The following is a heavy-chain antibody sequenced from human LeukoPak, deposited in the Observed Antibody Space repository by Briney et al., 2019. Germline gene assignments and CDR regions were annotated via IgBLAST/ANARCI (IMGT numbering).Heavy chain of an antibody. J-gene: IGHJ5*02. CDR2: IYYSGST. Sequence: SETLSLTCAVSGGSISSGGYSWSWIRQPPGKGLEWIGYIYYSGSTYYNPSPKSRVTISVDTSKNQFSLKLSSVTAADTAVYYCARVLVAVTSFWFDPWGQGTLVTVSS. CDR1: GGSISSGGYS. CDR3: ARVLVAVTSFWFDP. V-gene: IGHV4-30-4*07. D-gene: IGHD2-21*02.